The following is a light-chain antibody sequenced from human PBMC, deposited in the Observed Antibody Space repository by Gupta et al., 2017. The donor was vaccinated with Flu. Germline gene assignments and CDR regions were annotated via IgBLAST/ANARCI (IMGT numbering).Light chain of an antibody. CDR2: EAS. CDR3: QHYDSLPPT. J-gene: IGKJ4*01. CDR1: QDINIY. V-gene: IGKV1-33*01. Sequence: DVQMTQSPSSLSASVGDRVTITCQASQDINIYLNWYQHKPGKAPKLLIYEASRLETGVPSRFSGTGSRTQFSFTISSLQPEDVATYFCQHYDSLPPTFGGGTKVEIK.